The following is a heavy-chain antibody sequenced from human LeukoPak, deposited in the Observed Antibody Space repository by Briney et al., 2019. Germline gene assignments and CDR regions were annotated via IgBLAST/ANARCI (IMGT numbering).Heavy chain of an antibody. J-gene: IGHJ3*02. D-gene: IGHD3-10*01. CDR3: ARDRTYGAFDI. CDR2: ISSSSSYI. Sequence: GGSLRLSCAASGFTFSSYSMNWVRQAPGKGLAWVSSISSSSSYIYYADSVKGRFTISRDNAKNSLYLQMNSLRAEDTAVYYCARDRTYGAFDIWGQGTMVTVSS. V-gene: IGHV3-21*01. CDR1: GFTFSSYS.